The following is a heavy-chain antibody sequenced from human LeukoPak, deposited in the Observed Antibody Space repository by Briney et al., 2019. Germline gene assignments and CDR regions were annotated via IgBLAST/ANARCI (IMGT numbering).Heavy chain of an antibody. D-gene: IGHD3/OR15-3a*01. CDR2: IRYDASNK. V-gene: IGHV3-30*02. Sequence: GGSLRLSCAASGFTFSSYGMHWVRQAPGKGLEWVAFIRYDASNKYYADSVRGRLTISRDNSKNTLYLQMNSLRAEDTAVYYCVRDRDWGFDYWGQGTLVTVSS. CDR1: GFTFSSYG. CDR3: VRDRDWGFDY. J-gene: IGHJ4*02.